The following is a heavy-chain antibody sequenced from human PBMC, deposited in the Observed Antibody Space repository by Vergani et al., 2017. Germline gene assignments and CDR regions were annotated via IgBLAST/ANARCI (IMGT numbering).Heavy chain of an antibody. J-gene: IGHJ4*02. CDR2: IYYRGST. CDR1: GGSISSSSYY. Sequence: QLQLQESGPGLVKPSETLSLTCTVSGGSISSSSYYWGWIRQPPGKGLEWIGSIYYRGSTYYNPSLKSRVTISVDTSKNQFSLKLSSVTAADTAVYYCAREGWLQAFDYWGQGTLVTVSS. V-gene: IGHV4-39*07. D-gene: IGHD5-24*01. CDR3: AREGWLQAFDY.